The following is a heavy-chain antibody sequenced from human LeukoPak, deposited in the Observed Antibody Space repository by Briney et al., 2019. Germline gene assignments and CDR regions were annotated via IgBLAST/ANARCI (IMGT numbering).Heavy chain of an antibody. CDR2: ISSSSSYI. V-gene: IGHV3-21*01. CDR1: GFTFSSYS. CDR3: ARESITMVRGVILNWFDP. Sequence: GGSLRLSCAASGFTFSSYSMNWVRQAPGKGLEWFSSISSSSSYIYYADSVKGRFTISRDNAKNSLYLQMNSLRAEDTAVYYCARESITMVRGVILNWFDPWGQGTLVTVSS. J-gene: IGHJ5*02. D-gene: IGHD3-10*01.